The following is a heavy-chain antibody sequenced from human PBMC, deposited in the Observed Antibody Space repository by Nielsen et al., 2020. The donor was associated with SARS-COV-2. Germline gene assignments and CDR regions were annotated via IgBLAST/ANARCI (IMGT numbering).Heavy chain of an antibody. Sequence: GGSLRLSCAASGFTFSSYAMSWVRQAPGKGLEWVSAISGSGGSTYYADSVKGRFTISRDNSKNTLYLQMNSLRAEDTAVYYCARPGDDIVVVPAASNWFDPWGQGTLVTVSS. CDR2: ISGSGGST. CDR1: GFTFSSYA. CDR3: ARPGDDIVVVPAASNWFDP. J-gene: IGHJ5*02. V-gene: IGHV3-23*01. D-gene: IGHD2-2*01.